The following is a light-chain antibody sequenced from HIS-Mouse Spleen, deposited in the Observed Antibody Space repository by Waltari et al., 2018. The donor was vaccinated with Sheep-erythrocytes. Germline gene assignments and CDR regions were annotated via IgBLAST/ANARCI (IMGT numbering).Light chain of an antibody. Sequence: SYELTQPPSVSVSPGQTASITCSGDKLGDKYACWYQQKPGQSPVLVIYQDSTRPSGMPGRLSGSNSGNAAALTISGTQAMDEADYYCQAWDSSTVVFGGGTKLTVL. V-gene: IGLV3-1*01. J-gene: IGLJ2*01. CDR1: KLGDKY. CDR3: QAWDSSTVV. CDR2: QDS.